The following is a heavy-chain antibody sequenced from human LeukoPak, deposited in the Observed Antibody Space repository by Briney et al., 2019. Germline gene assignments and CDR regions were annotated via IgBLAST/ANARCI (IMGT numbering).Heavy chain of an antibody. CDR2: VYYTGTT. D-gene: IGHD5-24*01. Sequence: SETLSLTCTVSGDSISGTSFYWGWIRQSPGKGLEYIGSVYYTGTTYYNPSLKSRVTMSVGTSKNQFSLKLSSVTAADTAVYYCARMKREDGYNYLYYFDYWGQGTLVTVSS. V-gene: IGHV4-39*07. CDR3: ARMKREDGYNYLYYFDY. CDR1: GDSISGTSFY. J-gene: IGHJ4*02.